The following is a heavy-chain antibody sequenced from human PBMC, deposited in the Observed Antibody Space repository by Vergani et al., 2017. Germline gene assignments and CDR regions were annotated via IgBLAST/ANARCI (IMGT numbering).Heavy chain of an antibody. V-gene: IGHV3-30*18. CDR1: GFTFSSYG. CDR3: AKDSLYDSSGTFDY. CDR2: ISYDGSNK. J-gene: IGHJ4*02. D-gene: IGHD3-22*01. Sequence: QVQLVESGGGVVQPGRSLRLSCAASGFTFSSYGMHWVRQAPGKGLEWVAVISYDGSNKYYADSVKGRFTISRDNSKNTLYLQMNSLTAEDTAVYYCAKDSLYDSSGTFDYWGQGTLVTVSS.